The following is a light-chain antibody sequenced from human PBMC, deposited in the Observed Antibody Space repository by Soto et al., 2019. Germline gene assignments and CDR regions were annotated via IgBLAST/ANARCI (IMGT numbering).Light chain of an antibody. CDR2: AAS. V-gene: IGKV1-27*01. J-gene: IGKJ3*01. CDR3: QKYNRAPRT. CDR1: QGISNY. Sequence: DIQMTQSPSSLSASVGDRVSITCRASQGISNYLAWYQQKPGRVPTLLMYAASTLQSGVPPRFSGSASGTDFTLTISRLQPEDVENYYSQKYNRAPRTFGPGTKVDIK.